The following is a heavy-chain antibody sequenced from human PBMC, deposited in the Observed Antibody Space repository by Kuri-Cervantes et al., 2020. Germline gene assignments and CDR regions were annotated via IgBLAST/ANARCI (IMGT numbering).Heavy chain of an antibody. Sequence: GGSLRLSCAASGFTFRNYDMAWVRQPPGKGLEWVSFISVSTTTIYYADSVKGRFAISRDNAKSSLYLQMNTLRDEDTAVYYCARDPGGGVEERLQYWGQGTLVTVSS. CDR2: ISVSTTTI. D-gene: IGHD2-15*01. V-gene: IGHV3-48*02. CDR3: ARDPGGGVEERLQY. CDR1: GFTFRNYD. J-gene: IGHJ1*01.